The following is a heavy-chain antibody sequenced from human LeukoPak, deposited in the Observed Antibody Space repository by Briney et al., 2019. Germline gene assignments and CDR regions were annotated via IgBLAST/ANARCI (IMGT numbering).Heavy chain of an antibody. V-gene: IGHV3-48*03. J-gene: IGHJ6*03. CDR1: GFTFSSYE. Sequence: GRSLRLSCAASGFTFSSYEMNWVRQAPGKGLEWVSYISSSGSTIYYADSVKGRFTISRDNAKNSLYLQMNSLRAEDTAVYYCAKDATPALGTVYMDVWGKGTTVTISS. CDR2: ISSSGSTI. CDR3: AKDATPALGTVYMDV. D-gene: IGHD6-13*01.